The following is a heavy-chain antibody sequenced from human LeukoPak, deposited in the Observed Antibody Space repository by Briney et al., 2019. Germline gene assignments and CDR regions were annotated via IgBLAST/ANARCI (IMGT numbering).Heavy chain of an antibody. CDR1: GYTFTGYY. Sequence: ASVKVSCKTSGYTFTGYYIQWVRQAPGQGLEWMGWINTNTGNPTYAQGFTGRFVFSLDTSVSTAYLQISSLKAEDTAVYYCARETRIQLWLLSFDPWGQGTLVTVSS. V-gene: IGHV7-4-1*02. CDR2: INTNTGNP. CDR3: ARETRIQLWLLSFDP. J-gene: IGHJ5*02. D-gene: IGHD5-18*01.